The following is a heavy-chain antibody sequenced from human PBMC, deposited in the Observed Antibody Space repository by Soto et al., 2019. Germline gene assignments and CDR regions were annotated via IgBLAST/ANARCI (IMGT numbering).Heavy chain of an antibody. D-gene: IGHD3-22*01. Sequence: NPSETLSLTCAVYGGSFSGYYWSWIRQPPGKGLEWIGEINHSGSTNYNPSLKSRVTISVDTSKNQFSLKLSSVTAADTAVYYCARAPSTQYYYDSSGYYRDYWGQGTLVTVSS. V-gene: IGHV4-34*01. CDR3: ARAPSTQYYYDSSGYYRDY. J-gene: IGHJ4*02. CDR2: INHSGST. CDR1: GGSFSGYY.